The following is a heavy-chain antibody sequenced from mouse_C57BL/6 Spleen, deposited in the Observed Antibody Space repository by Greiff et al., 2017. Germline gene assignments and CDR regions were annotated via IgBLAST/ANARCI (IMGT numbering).Heavy chain of an antibody. CDR3: ARGTVVEGAMDY. D-gene: IGHD1-1*01. CDR2: INYDGSST. V-gene: IGHV5-16*01. J-gene: IGHJ4*01. Sequence: DVHLVESEGGLVQPGSSMKLSCTASGFTFSDYYMAWVRQVPEKGLEWVANINYDGSSTYYLDSLKSRFIISRDNAENILYLQMSSLKSEDTATYDCARGTVVEGAMDYWGQGTSVTVSS. CDR1: GFTFSDYY.